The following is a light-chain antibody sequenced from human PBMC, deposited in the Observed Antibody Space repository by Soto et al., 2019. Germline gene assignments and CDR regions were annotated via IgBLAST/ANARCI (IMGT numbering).Light chain of an antibody. CDR1: SSDVGLYDY. V-gene: IGLV2-14*01. J-gene: IGLJ1*01. Sequence: QSALTQPASVSGSPGQSITISCNGTSSDVGLYDYVSWYQQHPGKAPQLMIYAVSNRPSGVSNRFSASKSGNTASLFISGLQAEDEADYYCRSYTSDSSYVFGSGTKLNVL. CDR3: RSYTSDSSYV. CDR2: AVS.